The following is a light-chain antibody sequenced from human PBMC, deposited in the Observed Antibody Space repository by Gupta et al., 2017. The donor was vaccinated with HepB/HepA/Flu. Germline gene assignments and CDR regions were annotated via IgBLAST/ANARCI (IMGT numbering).Light chain of an antibody. V-gene: IGLV1-44*01. CDR3: ETWDDSLNSPYV. Sequence: QSVLTQPPSASGTPGQRVTISCSGHSSNIGSNTVDWYQQFPATAPNLLIYANNQRPAVVPARFSGSRSDTSASLAISGLQSEDEADYYCETWDDSLNSPYVFGTGTKVTVL. CDR2: ANN. J-gene: IGLJ1*01. CDR1: SSNIGSNT.